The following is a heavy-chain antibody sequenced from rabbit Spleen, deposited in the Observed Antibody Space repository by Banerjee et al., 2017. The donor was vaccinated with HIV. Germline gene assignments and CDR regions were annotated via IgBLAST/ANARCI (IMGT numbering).Heavy chain of an antibody. CDR1: GFSFNSGYD. D-gene: IGHD8-1*01. Sequence: QSLKESGGGLVKPGASLTLTCKASGFSFNSGYDMCWVRQAPGKGLQWIACIYTGSSGGTYSATWAKGRFTISKTSSTTVTLQMTSLTAADTATYFCARDTGTSFSTYGMDLWGPGTLVTVS. CDR3: ARDTGTSFSTYGMDL. J-gene: IGHJ6*01. CDR2: IYTGSSGGT. V-gene: IGHV1S40*01.